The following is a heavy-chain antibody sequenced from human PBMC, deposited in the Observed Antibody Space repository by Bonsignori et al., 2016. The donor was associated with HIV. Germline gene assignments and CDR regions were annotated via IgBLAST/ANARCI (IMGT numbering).Heavy chain of an antibody. V-gene: IGHV4-34*01. CDR2: INHSGST. Sequence: VRQMPGKGLEWIGEINHSGSTNYTPSLKSRVTISIDTSKSQFSLKVNSVTAADTAVYYCARGPSDYGDYVAFQHWGQGTLVTVSS. CDR3: ARGPSDYGDYVAFQH. D-gene: IGHD4-17*01. J-gene: IGHJ1*01.